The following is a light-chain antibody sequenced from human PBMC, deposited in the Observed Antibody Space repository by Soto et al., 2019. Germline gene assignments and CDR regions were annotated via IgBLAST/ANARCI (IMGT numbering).Light chain of an antibody. J-gene: IGLJ1*01. Sequence: QSVLTQPASVSGSPGQSITNSCTGTSSDVGGYNYVSWYQQHPGKAPKLMIYDVSNRPSGVSNRFSGSKSGNTASLTISGLQAEDEADYYCSSYTSSSTPCVFGTGTKLTVL. CDR1: SSDVGGYNY. CDR2: DVS. V-gene: IGLV2-14*01. CDR3: SSYTSSSTPCV.